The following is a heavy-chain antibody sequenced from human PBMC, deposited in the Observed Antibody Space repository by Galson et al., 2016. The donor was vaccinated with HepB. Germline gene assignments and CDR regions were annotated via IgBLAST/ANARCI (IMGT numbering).Heavy chain of an antibody. V-gene: IGHV1-18*01. CDR2: ISAYNGNT. D-gene: IGHD5-12*01. J-gene: IGHJ6*02. Sequence: SCKASGYTFPSYGISWVRQAPGQGLEWMGWISAYNGNTNYAQKLQGRVAMTTDTSTSTAYIELRSLRSDDTAVYYCARRSSATLNYYYNGMDVWGQGTTVTVSS. CDR1: GYTFPSYG. CDR3: ARRSSATLNYYYNGMDV.